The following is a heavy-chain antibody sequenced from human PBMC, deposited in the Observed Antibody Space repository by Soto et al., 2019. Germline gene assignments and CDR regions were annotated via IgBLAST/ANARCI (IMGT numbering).Heavy chain of an antibody. CDR2: INPSGGST. CDR1: GYTFTSYY. CDR3: ARSSCSGGSCYSERYFDY. V-gene: IGHV1-46*03. J-gene: IGHJ4*02. D-gene: IGHD2-15*01. Sequence: ASVKVSCKASGYTFTSYYMHWVRQAPGQGLEWMGIINPSGGSTSYAQKFQGRVTMTRDTSTSTVYMELSSLRSEDTAVYYCARSSCSGGSCYSERYFDYWGQGTLVTVSS.